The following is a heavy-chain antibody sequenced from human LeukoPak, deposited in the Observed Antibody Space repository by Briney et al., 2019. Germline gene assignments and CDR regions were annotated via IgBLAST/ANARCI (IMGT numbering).Heavy chain of an antibody. CDR2: INTNTGNP. CDR1: GYTFTTYT. V-gene: IGHV7-4-1*02. Sequence: ASVKVSCKASGYTFTTYTMNWVRQAPGQGLERMGWINTNTGNPTYAQGFTGRFVFSLDTSVSTAYLQISSLKAEDTALYFCARGRRNSGSYYTAAFDIWGQGTMVTVSS. J-gene: IGHJ3*02. CDR3: ARGRRNSGSYYTAAFDI. D-gene: IGHD1-26*01.